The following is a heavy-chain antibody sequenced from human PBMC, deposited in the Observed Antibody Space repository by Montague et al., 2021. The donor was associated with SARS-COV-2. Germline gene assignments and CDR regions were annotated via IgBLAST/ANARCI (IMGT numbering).Heavy chain of an antibody. CDR2: IYYSGST. J-gene: IGHJ6*02. D-gene: IGHD6-25*01. V-gene: IGHV4-59*01. CDR1: GGSISSYY. Sequence: SETLSLTCTVSGGSISSYYWSWIRQSPGKGLEWIGYIYYSGSTNYNPSLKSRVTISVDTSKNQFSLRLSSVTAADTAVYYCARGIAAHGFYYYGMDAWGQGTTVTVSS. CDR3: ARGIAAHGFYYYGMDA.